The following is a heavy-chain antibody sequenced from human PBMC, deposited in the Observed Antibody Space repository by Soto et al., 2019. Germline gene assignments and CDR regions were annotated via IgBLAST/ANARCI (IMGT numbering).Heavy chain of an antibody. V-gene: IGHV3-9*01. D-gene: IGHD1-1*01. CDR1: NDSISPYY. J-gene: IGHJ6*02. Sequence: LSLTCTVSNDSISPYYWSWIRQPPGKGLEWVSGISWNSGSIGYADSVKGRFTISRDNAKNSLYLQMNSLRAEDTALYYCAKDVDWNGIVGMDVWGQGTTVTVSS. CDR2: ISWNSGSI. CDR3: AKDVDWNGIVGMDV.